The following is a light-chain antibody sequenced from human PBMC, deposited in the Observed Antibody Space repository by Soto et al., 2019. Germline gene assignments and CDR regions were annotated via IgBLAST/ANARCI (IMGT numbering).Light chain of an antibody. V-gene: IGKV1-39*01. J-gene: IGKJ1*01. CDR2: AAS. Sequence: DIQMTQSPSSLSASVGDRVTITCRASQSISNHLDWYQQKPGKAPKLLIYAASSLQSGVPSRFSGSGSGTDFILTISSLQHEEFATYYCQQSYSTPPWTFGQGTKVDIK. CDR1: QSISNH. CDR3: QQSYSTPPWT.